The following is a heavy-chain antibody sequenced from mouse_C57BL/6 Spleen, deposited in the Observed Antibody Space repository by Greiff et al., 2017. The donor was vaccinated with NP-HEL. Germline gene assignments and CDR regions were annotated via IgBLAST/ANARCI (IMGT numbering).Heavy chain of an antibody. V-gene: IGHV1-54*01. Sequence: VKLMESGAELVRPGTSVKVSCKASGYAFTNYLIEWVKQRPGQGLEWIGVINPGSGGTNYNEKFKGKATLTADKSSSTAYMQLSSLTSEDSAVYFCAGYYYGSSSFAYWGQGTLVTVSA. J-gene: IGHJ3*01. CDR1: GYAFTNYL. CDR3: AGYYYGSSSFAY. D-gene: IGHD1-1*01. CDR2: INPGSGGT.